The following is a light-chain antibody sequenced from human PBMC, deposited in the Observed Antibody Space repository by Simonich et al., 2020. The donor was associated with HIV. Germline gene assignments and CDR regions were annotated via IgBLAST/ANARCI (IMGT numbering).Light chain of an antibody. CDR1: SSDVGGYNY. J-gene: IGLJ3*02. CDR2: EVS. Sequence: QSALTQPPSASGSPGQSVTISCTGTSSDVGGYNYVSWYQQLPGKAPKLMIYEVSKRPSGVPDRFSGSKSGNTASLTVSGLQAEDEADFYCSSYTSSSTWVFGGGTKVTVL. V-gene: IGLV2-8*01. CDR3: SSYTSSSTWV.